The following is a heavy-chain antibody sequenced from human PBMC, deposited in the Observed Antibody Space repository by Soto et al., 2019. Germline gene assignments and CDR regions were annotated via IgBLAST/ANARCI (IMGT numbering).Heavy chain of an antibody. CDR2: VSGSGGST. CDR3: AKEGYCTSTSCPGRMDV. Sequence: GGSLRLSCAASGFTLTSYATSWVRQAPGKGLEWVSAVSGSGGSTYYADSVKGRFTISRDNSKNTLYLQMNSLGVEDTAVYYCAKEGYCTSTSCPGRMDVWGTGTTVTVSS. D-gene: IGHD2-2*01. J-gene: IGHJ6*04. CDR1: GFTLTSYA. V-gene: IGHV3-23*01.